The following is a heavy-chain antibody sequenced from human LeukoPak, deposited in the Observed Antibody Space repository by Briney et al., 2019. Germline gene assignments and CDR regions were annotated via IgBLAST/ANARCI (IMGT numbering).Heavy chain of an antibody. Sequence: GGSLRLSCAASGFTFSSYAMSWVRQAPGKGLEWVSAISGSGGSTYYADSVKGRFTISRDSSKNTLYLQMNSLRAEDTAVYYCAKDAYGDYGAGVWFDPWGQGTLVTVSS. J-gene: IGHJ5*02. CDR2: ISGSGGST. CDR1: GFTFSSYA. V-gene: IGHV3-23*01. D-gene: IGHD4-17*01. CDR3: AKDAYGDYGAGVWFDP.